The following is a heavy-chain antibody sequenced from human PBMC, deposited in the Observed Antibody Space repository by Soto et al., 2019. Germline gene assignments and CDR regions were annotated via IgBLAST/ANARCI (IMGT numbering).Heavy chain of an antibody. J-gene: IGHJ4*02. Sequence: SLRLSCAASGFTFSSYAMHWVRQAPGKGLEWVAVISYDGSNKYYADSVKGRFTISRDNAKNSLYLQMNSLRAGDTALYYCASGRGYDILTGYYPYFDYWGQGTLVTVSS. CDR3: ASGRGYDILTGYYPYFDY. CDR1: GFTFSSYA. CDR2: ISYDGSNK. D-gene: IGHD3-9*01. V-gene: IGHV3-30-3*01.